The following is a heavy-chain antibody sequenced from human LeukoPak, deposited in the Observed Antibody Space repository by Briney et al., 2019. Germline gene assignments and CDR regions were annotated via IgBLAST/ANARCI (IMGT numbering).Heavy chain of an antibody. V-gene: IGHV1-46*01. CDR2: IYPSGGST. CDR1: GYTFTSYY. Sequence: ASVKVSCKASGYTFTSYYMHWVRQAPGQGLEWMGLIYPSGGSTRYAQKFQGRVTMTRDTSTSTVYMALSSLRSEDTAVYYCARVAKRRLYYYYMDVWGKGTTVTISS. J-gene: IGHJ6*03. D-gene: IGHD1-1*01. CDR3: ARVAKRRLYYYYMDV.